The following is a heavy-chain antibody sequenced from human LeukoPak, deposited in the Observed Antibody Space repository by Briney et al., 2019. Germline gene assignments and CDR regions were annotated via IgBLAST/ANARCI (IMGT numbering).Heavy chain of an antibody. CDR1: GFTFSSYA. J-gene: IGHJ6*02. CDR3: ARDRQPYYHYYGMDV. V-gene: IGHV3-30-3*01. D-gene: IGHD6-6*01. CDR2: ISFDGSKT. Sequence: GGSLRLSCAASGFTFSSYAMHRVRQAPGKGLEWVAVISFDGSKTYYADSLKGRCTISRDNSKNTLYLQMNSLRAEDTAAYYCARDRQPYYHYYGMDVWGQGTTVTVSS.